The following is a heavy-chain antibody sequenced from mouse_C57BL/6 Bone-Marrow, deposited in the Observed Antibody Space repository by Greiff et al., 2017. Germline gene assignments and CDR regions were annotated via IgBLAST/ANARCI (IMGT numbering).Heavy chain of an antibody. CDR1: GYAFTNYL. D-gene: IGHD1-1*01. CDR3: ARDGYYGSSYYWYFDV. V-gene: IGHV1-54*01. J-gene: IGHJ1*03. CDR2: INPGSGGT. Sequence: QVQLQQSGAELVRPGTSVKVSCKASGYAFTNYLIEWVKQRPGQGLEWIGVINPGSGGTNYNEKFKGKATLTADKSSSTAYMQLSSLTSEDSAVYFCARDGYYGSSYYWYFDVWGTGTTVTVSS.